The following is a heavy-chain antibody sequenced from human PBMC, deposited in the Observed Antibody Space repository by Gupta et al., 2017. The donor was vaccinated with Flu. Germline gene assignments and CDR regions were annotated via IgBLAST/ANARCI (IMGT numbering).Heavy chain of an antibody. V-gene: IGHV3-30*18. CDR3: AKDLEASFNYFYYMDV. D-gene: IGHD6-6*01. J-gene: IGHJ6*03. CDR1: GFTFSPYA. CDR2: ISYDDRIK. Sequence: QVQLVESGGGVVQPGEPLRLSCTSSGFTFSPYAMHWVRQAPGKGLEWVALISYDDRIKHYVDSVKGRFTISGDISKNTLYLQMDSLRVEDTAVYYCAKDLEASFNYFYYMDVWGKGTTVTVSS.